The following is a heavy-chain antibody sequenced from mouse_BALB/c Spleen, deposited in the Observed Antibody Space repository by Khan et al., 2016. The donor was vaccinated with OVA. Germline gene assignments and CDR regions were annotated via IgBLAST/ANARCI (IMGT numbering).Heavy chain of an antibody. Sequence: QVQLKQSGAELVRPGASVKLSCKTSGYIFTSYWIHWVKQRSGQGLAWIARIYPGTGSTYYNEKFKGKATLNADQYSSTDGMQLSGLNSEDPAVYFCARSDYGSTYAMDYWGQGTSVTVSS. CDR1: GYIFTSYW. CDR2: IYPGTGST. D-gene: IGHD1-1*01. CDR3: ARSDYGSTYAMDY. J-gene: IGHJ4*01. V-gene: IGHV1S132*01.